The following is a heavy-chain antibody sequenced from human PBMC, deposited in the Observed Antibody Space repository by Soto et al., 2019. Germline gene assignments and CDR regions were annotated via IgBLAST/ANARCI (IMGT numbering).Heavy chain of an antibody. CDR1: GFTFSSYA. V-gene: IGHV3-23*01. Sequence: VQLLESGGGLVQPGGSLRLSCAASGFTFSSYAMTWVRQAPGKGLEWVSVISGSGITTDYADSVRGRFTISRDNSRNTLYLQMNSLRAEDTAIYYCARDSCSTTTCYGDYWGQGTLVTVSS. CDR2: ISGSGITT. J-gene: IGHJ4*02. CDR3: ARDSCSTTTCYGDY. D-gene: IGHD2-2*01.